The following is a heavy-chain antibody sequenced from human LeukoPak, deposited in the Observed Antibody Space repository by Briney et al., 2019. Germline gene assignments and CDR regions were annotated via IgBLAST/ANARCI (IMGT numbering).Heavy chain of an antibody. V-gene: IGHV4-38-2*02. Sequence: PSETLSLTCTVSGYSISSGYYWGWIRQPPGNWLDWIGSIYHSGSTYYNPSLKSRVTISVDTSKNQFSLKLSSVTAADTAVYYCARVGYSYGKMDVWGKGTTVTVSS. CDR1: GYSISSGYY. D-gene: IGHD5-18*01. CDR2: IYHSGST. J-gene: IGHJ6*04. CDR3: ARVGYSYGKMDV.